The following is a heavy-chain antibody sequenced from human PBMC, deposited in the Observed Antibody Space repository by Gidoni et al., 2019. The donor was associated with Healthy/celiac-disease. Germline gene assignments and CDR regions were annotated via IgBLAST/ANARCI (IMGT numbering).Heavy chain of an antibody. Sequence: EVQLVESGGGVVRPGGSLRLSCAASGFTFDDYGMSWVSQAPGKGLGWVSGINWKVGSTGYADSVKGRFTISRDNAKNSLYLQMNSLRAEDTALYYCAREGGGYGVVGWFDPWGQGTLVTVSS. CDR1: GFTFDDYG. D-gene: IGHD4-17*01. V-gene: IGHV3-20*04. J-gene: IGHJ5*02. CDR3: AREGGGYGVVGWFDP. CDR2: INWKVGST.